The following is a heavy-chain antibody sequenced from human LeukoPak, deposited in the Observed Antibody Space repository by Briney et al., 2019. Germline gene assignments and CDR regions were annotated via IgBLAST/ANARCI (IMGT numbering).Heavy chain of an antibody. Sequence: PGGSLRLSCAASGFTFSRNSMNWVRQAPGKGLEWVSYISFSSSIIYYADSVKGRFTVSRDNAKNSLFLQLDSLRAEDTAVYYCARALTAYYFDDWGLGTLVTVSS. CDR3: ARALTAYYFDD. CDR1: GFTFSRNS. J-gene: IGHJ4*01. D-gene: IGHD2-21*01. CDR2: ISFSSSII. V-gene: IGHV3-48*01.